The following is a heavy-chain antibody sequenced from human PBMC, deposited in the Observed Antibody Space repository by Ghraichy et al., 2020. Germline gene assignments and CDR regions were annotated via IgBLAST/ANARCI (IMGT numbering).Heavy chain of an antibody. CDR3: ARRLAYSGSCDP. V-gene: IGHV4-39*01. Sequence: SETLSLTCSVSGGSVGSNSFYWAWIRQPPGKGLEWIGSVSHSGSSYYTPSLKSRVTISVDTSKNQFSLRVDFVTAADTAVYFCARRLAYSGSCDPWGQGTLVTVSS. D-gene: IGHD1-26*01. CDR2: VSHSGSS. J-gene: IGHJ5*02. CDR1: GGSVGSNSFY.